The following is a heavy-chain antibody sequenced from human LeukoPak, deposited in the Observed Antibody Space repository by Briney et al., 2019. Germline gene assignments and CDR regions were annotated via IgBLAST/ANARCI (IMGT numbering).Heavy chain of an antibody. V-gene: IGHV3-48*01. Sequence: GGSLRLSCAASGFTFSSYSMNWVRQAPGKGLEWVSYISSSSSTIYYADSVKGRFTISRDNAKNSLYLQMNSLRAEDTAVYYCARTYSNLYGYWGQGTLVTVSS. CDR2: ISSSSSTI. CDR1: GFTFSSYS. J-gene: IGHJ4*02. D-gene: IGHD4-11*01. CDR3: ARTYSNLYGY.